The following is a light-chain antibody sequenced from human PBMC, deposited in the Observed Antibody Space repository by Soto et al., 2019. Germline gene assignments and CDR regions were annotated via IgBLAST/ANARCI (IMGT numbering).Light chain of an antibody. Sequence: EIVLTQSPGTLSLSPGERATLSCRASQSVYKNFLAWYQQKPGQAPRLLINGASNRATGIPDRFSGSGSGTDFSLTIDRLEPEDFAVYFCQKYGISPPTFGGGTNVAIK. CDR2: GAS. J-gene: IGKJ4*01. CDR1: QSVYKNF. CDR3: QKYGISPPT. V-gene: IGKV3-20*01.